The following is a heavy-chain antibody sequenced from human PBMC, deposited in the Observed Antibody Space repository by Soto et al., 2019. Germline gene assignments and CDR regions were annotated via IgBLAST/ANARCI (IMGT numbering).Heavy chain of an antibody. J-gene: IGHJ6*04. CDR1: GFTFSSYG. CDR2: ISYDGATQ. Sequence: GGSLRLSCAASGFTFSSYGMHWVRQAPGKGLEWLAVISYDGATQYYGDTVKGRFTISRDNSKNTLFLHMGRLRAEDTAMYYCATIARVTNYLYYGMDFWGMGTTVTVAS. V-gene: IGHV3-30*03. CDR3: ATIARVTNYLYYGMDF. D-gene: IGHD5-18*01.